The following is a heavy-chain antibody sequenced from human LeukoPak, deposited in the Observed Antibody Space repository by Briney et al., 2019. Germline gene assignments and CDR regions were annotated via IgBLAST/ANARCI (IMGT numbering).Heavy chain of an antibody. D-gene: IGHD2-21*02. CDR3: AKDEVTAPYYFDY. Sequence: RTGGSLRLSCAASGFTVSSNYMTWVRQAPGKGLEWLSVIYSDGSTYYADSVKGRFTISRDNSKNTLYLQMNSLRAEDTAVYYCAKDEVTAPYYFDYWGQGTLVTVSS. CDR2: IYSDGST. CDR1: GFTVSSNY. V-gene: IGHV3-53*01. J-gene: IGHJ4*02.